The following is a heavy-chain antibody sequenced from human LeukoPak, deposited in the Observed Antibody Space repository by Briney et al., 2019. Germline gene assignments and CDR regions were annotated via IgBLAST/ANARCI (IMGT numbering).Heavy chain of an antibody. Sequence: SETLSLTCTVSGGSISSSNYYWGWIRQPPGKGLEWIGNIYYSGSTYYKPSLKTRVTISVDTSKNQFSLKLTSVTAADTAVYYCARHASVDGNWPRPLDYWGQGSLVTVSS. D-gene: IGHD6-19*01. V-gene: IGHV4-39*01. CDR2: IYYSGST. J-gene: IGHJ4*02. CDR3: ARHASVDGNWPRPLDY. CDR1: GGSISSSNYY.